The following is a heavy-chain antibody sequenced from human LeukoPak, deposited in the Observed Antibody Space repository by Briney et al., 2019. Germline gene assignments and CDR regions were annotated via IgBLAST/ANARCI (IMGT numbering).Heavy chain of an antibody. Sequence: SETLSLTCTVSGGSISSSNYYWGWIRQPPGKGLEWIGNIYYSGSTYYKPSLKTRVTISVDTSKNQFSLKLTSVTAADTAVYYCARHASVDGNWPRPLDYWGQGSLVTVSS. D-gene: IGHD6-19*01. V-gene: IGHV4-39*01. CDR2: IYYSGST. J-gene: IGHJ4*02. CDR3: ARHASVDGNWPRPLDY. CDR1: GGSISSSNYY.